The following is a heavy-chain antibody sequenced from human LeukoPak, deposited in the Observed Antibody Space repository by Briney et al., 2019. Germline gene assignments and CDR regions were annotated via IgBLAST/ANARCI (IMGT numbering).Heavy chain of an antibody. CDR2: INPNSGGT. D-gene: IGHD2-2*03. V-gene: IGHV1-2*02. CDR1: GYTFTGYY. CDR3: ARNPLGYCSSTSCYVGDWFDP. Sequence: GASVKVSCKASGYTFTGYYMHWVRQAPGQGLEWMGWINPNSGGTNYAQKFQGRVTMTRDTSISTAYMELSRLRSDDTAVYYCARNPLGYCSSTSCYVGDWFDPWGQGTLVTVSS. J-gene: IGHJ5*02.